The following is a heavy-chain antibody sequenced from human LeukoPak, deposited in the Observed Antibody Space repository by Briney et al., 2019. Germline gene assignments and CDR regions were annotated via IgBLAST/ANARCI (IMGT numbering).Heavy chain of an antibody. CDR3: ARVGPTGYSYGSVDAFDI. D-gene: IGHD5-18*01. V-gene: IGHV1-2*06. J-gene: IGHJ3*02. CDR2: INPNSGGT. CDR1: GGTFSSYA. Sequence: ASVKVSCKASGGTFSSYAISWVRQAPGQGLEWMGRINPNSGGTNYAQKFQGRVTMTRDTSISTAYMELSRLRSDDTAVYYCARVGPTGYSYGSVDAFDIWGQGTMVTVSS.